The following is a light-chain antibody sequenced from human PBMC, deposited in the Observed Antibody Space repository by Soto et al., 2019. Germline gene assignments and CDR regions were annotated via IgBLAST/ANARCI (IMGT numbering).Light chain of an antibody. CDR3: QQDNGFWT. CDR1: QSISGS. CDR2: EAS. Sequence: DIQMTQSPSTLSASVGDRVTITCRASQSISGSLAWYQQKTGKAPKLLIYEASNLKSGDPSRFSGSGSGTEYTLTISSLQTDDSASYYCQQDNGFWTFGQGTRVEIK. J-gene: IGKJ1*01. V-gene: IGKV1-5*03.